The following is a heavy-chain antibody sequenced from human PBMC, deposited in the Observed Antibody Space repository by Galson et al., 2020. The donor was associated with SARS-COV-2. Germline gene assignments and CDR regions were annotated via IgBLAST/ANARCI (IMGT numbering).Heavy chain of an antibody. J-gene: IGHJ4*02. CDR3: AREGSGDWNYVDVGY. CDR1: GFTFSSYG. CDR2: IWYDGSNK. Sequence: GGSLRLSCAASGFTFSSYGMHWVRQAPGKGLESVAVIWYDGSNKYYADSVKGRFTISRDNSKNTLYLQMNSLRAEGTAVYYCAREGSGDWNYVDVGYWGRGTVVTVSS. V-gene: IGHV3-33*01. D-gene: IGHD1-7*01.